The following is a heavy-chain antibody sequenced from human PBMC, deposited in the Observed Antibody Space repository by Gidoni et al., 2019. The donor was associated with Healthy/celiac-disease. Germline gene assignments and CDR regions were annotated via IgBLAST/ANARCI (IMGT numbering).Heavy chain of an antibody. V-gene: IGHV3-48*03. J-gene: IGHJ6*03. Sequence: EVQLVESGGGLVQPGGSLRLSCAASGFTFSSYEMNWVRQAPGKGLEWVSYISSSGSTIYYADSVKGRFTISRDNAKNSLYLQMNSLRAEDTAVYYCARDLVDDSSGYYYYYYYMDVWGKGTTVTVSS. CDR3: ARDLVDDSSGYYYYYYYMDV. CDR1: GFTFSSYE. D-gene: IGHD3-22*01. CDR2: ISSSGSTI.